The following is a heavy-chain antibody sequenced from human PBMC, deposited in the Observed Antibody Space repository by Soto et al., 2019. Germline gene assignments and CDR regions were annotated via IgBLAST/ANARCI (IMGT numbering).Heavy chain of an antibody. J-gene: IGHJ6*02. V-gene: IGHV4-61*01. CDR2: IYSSGST. CDR1: GGSVSSDTHY. Sequence: QVQLQESGPGLVKPSETLSLTCTVSGGSVSSDTHYWSWIRQPPGKRLEWIGFIYSSGSTNYNPSVKSRVTVSVDTSKNQFSLKLRSVIVADTAVYHCARFVRSCSGTTCYTRADVWGQGTTVTVSS. D-gene: IGHD2-2*02. CDR3: ARFVRSCSGTTCYTRADV.